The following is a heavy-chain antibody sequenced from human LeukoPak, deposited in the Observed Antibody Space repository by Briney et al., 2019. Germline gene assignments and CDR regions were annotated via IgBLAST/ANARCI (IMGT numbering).Heavy chain of an antibody. CDR2: INPSGGTT. CDR3: ARDVGYYYDSSGYRAGWFDP. CDR1: GYTFTSYH. D-gene: IGHD3-22*01. Sequence: ASVKVSCKASGYTFTSYHMHWGRQAPGQGLEWKGIINPSGGTTNYAQKFRGRVTMTRDMSTSTVYMELSSLRSEDTAVYYCARDVGYYYDSSGYRAGWFDPWGQGTLVTVSS. V-gene: IGHV1-46*01. J-gene: IGHJ5*02.